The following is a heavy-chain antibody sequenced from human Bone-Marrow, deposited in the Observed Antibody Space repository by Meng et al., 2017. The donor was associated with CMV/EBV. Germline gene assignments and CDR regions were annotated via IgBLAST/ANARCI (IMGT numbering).Heavy chain of an antibody. D-gene: IGHD3-3*01. CDR1: GFTFSSYW. V-gene: IGHV3-74*01. CDR3: AKDIFGGARMAFDI. CDR2: INSDGSST. Sequence: LSLTCAASGFTFSSYWMHWVRQAPGKGLVWVSRINSDGSSTSYADSVKGRFTISRDNAKNTLYLQMNSLRAEDTALYYCAKDIFGGARMAFDIWGQGTMVTVSS. J-gene: IGHJ3*02.